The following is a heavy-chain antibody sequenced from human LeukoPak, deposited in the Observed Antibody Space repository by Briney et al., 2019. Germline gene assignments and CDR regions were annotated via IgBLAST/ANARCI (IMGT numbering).Heavy chain of an antibody. Sequence: GASVKVSCKASGYTFTAYNIHWVRRAPGQGLEWMGWINPHPNNHVTNYGQNFQGRVTLTGDTSINTAYVELSSLTSDDTAVYYCARGGLRQCPGINCYLLPFHMWGQGAKVTVSS. V-gene: IGHV1-2*02. J-gene: IGHJ3*02. CDR2: INPHPNNHVT. CDR3: ARGGLRQCPGINCYLLPFHM. D-gene: IGHD2-2*01. CDR1: GYTFTAYN.